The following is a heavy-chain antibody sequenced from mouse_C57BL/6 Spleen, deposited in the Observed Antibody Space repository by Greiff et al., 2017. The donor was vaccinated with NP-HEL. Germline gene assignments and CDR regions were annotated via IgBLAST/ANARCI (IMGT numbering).Heavy chain of an antibody. D-gene: IGHD2-3*01. J-gene: IGHJ2*01. V-gene: IGHV1-61*01. CDR3: ARSLYDGYYRLDY. CDR2: IYPSDSET. Sequence: VQLQQPGAELVRPGSSVKLSCKASGYTFTSYWMDWVKQRPGQGLEWIGNIYPSDSETHYNQKFKDKATLTVDKSSSTAYMQLSSLTSEDSAVYYCARSLYDGYYRLDYWGQGTTLTVSS. CDR1: GYTFTSYW.